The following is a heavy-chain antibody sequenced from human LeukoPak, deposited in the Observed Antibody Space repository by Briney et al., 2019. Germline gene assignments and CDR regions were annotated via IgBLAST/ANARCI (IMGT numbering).Heavy chain of an antibody. CDR2: INWDSTST. D-gene: IGHD2-2*01. CDR3: ARSPAGYCTSASCPSYYYMDV. CDR1: GFTFDDYA. Sequence: GGSLRLSCAASGFTFDDYAMSWVRQVPGKGLEWVSGINWDSTSTSYGASVKGRFTISRDNAKNSLYLQMNSLRAEDAAFYYCARSPAGYCTSASCPSYYYMDVWGKGTTVTVSS. J-gene: IGHJ6*03. V-gene: IGHV3-20*04.